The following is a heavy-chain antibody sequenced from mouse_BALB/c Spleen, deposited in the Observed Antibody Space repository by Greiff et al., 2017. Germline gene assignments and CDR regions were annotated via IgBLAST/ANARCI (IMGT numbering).Heavy chain of an antibody. CDR3: TRDHYYFDY. V-gene: IGHV5-6-4*01. Sequence: VKLVESGGGLVKPGGSLKLSCAASGFTFSSYTMSWVRQTPEKRLEWVATISSGGSYTYYPDSVKGRFTISRDNAKNTLYLQMSSLKSEDTAMYYCTRDHYYFDYWGQGTTLTVSS. J-gene: IGHJ2*01. CDR2: ISSGGSYT. CDR1: GFTFSSYT.